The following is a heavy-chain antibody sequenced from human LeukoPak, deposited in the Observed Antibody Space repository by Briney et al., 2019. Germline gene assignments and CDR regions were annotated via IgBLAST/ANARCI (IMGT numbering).Heavy chain of an antibody. CDR3: ARWSLNIVVVVAATVRNAFDI. J-gene: IGHJ3*02. Sequence: SETLSLTCTVSCGFISSSSYYWGRIRQPPGEGLEWIGSIYYSGSTYYNPSLKSRVTISVDTSKNQFSLKLSSVTAADTAVYYCARWSLNIVVVVAATVRNAFDIWGQGTMVTVSS. CDR1: CGFISSSSYY. D-gene: IGHD2-15*01. CDR2: IYYSGST. V-gene: IGHV4-39*01.